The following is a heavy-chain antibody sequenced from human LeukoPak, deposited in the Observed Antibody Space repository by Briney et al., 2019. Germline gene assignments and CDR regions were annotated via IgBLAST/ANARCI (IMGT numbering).Heavy chain of an antibody. J-gene: IGHJ4*02. D-gene: IGHD3-9*01. CDR3: ARREKLRFFDWSSHFDY. CDR1: GGSFSGYY. V-gene: IGHV4-34*01. CDR2: INHSGST. Sequence: SETLSLTCAVYGGSFSGYYWSWIRQPPGKGLEWIGEINHSGSTNYNPPLKSRVTISVDTSKNQFSLKLSSVTAADTAVYYCARREKLRFFDWSSHFDYWGQGTLVTVSS.